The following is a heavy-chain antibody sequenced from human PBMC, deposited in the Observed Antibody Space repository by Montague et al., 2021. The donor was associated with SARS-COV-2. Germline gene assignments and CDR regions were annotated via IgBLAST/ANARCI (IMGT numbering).Heavy chain of an antibody. CDR1: GGSFSVYY. V-gene: IGHV4-34*01. J-gene: IGHJ6*03. CDR2: INHSGST. D-gene: IGHD3-9*01. CDR3: ARMRFFDWPPPYYMDV. Sequence: SETLSLTCAVYGGSFSVYYWSWIRQPPEKGLEWIGEINHSGSTNYNPSLKSRVTISVDTSKNQVSLKLSSVTAADKAVYYCARMRFFDWPPPYYMDVWGKGTTVTVSS.